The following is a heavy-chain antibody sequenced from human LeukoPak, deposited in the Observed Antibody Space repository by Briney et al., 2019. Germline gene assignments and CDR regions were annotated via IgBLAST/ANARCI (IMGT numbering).Heavy chain of an antibody. CDR3: ARGYRSGAGYFQH. J-gene: IGHJ1*01. V-gene: IGHV4-38-2*02. CDR2: ISHSGST. Sequence: SETLSLTCTVSGYSISTGYYWGWIRQPPGKGLEWIGSISHSGSTYYNPSLQSRVTISVDTSKNQFSLKLSSVTAADTAVYYCARGYRSGAGYFQHWGQGTLVTVSS. D-gene: IGHD1-1*01. CDR1: GYSISTGYY.